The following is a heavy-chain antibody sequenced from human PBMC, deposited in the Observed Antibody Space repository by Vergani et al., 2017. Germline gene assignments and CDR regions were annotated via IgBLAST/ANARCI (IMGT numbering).Heavy chain of an antibody. CDR3: SIGPRYCGDYSCYWLRGHHYYGMDV. J-gene: IGHJ6*02. V-gene: IGHV3-15*07. D-gene: IGHD2-21*01. Sequence: EVQLVESGGGIVKPGGSLRLSCVASGFSFRNAWMNWVRRTPGKGLEWVGRIKSTFDRGTTDYAAAVKGRFTISRDDSKNTLFLQMNALKTEDIGVYYCSIGPRYCGDYSCYWLRGHHYYGMDVWGQGTTVTVSS. CDR1: GFSFRNAW. CDR2: IKSTFDRGTT.